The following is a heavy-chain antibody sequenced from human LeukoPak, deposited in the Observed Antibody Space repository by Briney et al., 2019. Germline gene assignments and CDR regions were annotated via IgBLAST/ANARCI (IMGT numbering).Heavy chain of an antibody. J-gene: IGHJ4*02. CDR1: GGSFSGYY. D-gene: IGHD3-3*01. CDR2: INHSGST. CDR3: ARGKYYGDSDF. V-gene: IGHV4-34*01. Sequence: KSSETLSLTCAVYGGSFSGYYWSWIRRPPGKGLEWIGEINHSGSTNYNPSLKSRVTISIDTPQNKFSLKLRSVTAADTAMYYCARGKYYGDSDFWGQGTLVIVSS.